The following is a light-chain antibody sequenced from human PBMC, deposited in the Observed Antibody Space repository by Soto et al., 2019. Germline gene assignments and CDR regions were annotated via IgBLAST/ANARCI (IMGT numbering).Light chain of an antibody. Sequence: EIVMTQSPATLSVSPGERATLSCRASQSVRKNLAWYQHEPGQVPRLLIYDASNRATGVPVRFSGSGSETEFTLTISSLQSEDFAVYYCHQYSNWPLTFGGGTKVDIK. CDR3: HQYSNWPLT. V-gene: IGKV3-15*01. J-gene: IGKJ4*01. CDR1: QSVRKN. CDR2: DAS.